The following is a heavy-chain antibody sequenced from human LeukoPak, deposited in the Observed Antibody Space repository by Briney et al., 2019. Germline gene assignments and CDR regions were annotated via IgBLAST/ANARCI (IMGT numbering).Heavy chain of an antibody. CDR3: ARDQTFNWMLDY. Sequence: ASVKVSCKASGYTFTGCYMHWVRQAPGQGLEWMGWINPNSGGTNYAQKFQGRVTMTRDTSISTAYMELSRLRSDDTAVYYCARDQTFNWMLDYWGQGTLVTVSS. V-gene: IGHV1-2*02. CDR2: INPNSGGT. J-gene: IGHJ4*02. D-gene: IGHD1-1*01. CDR1: GYTFTGCY.